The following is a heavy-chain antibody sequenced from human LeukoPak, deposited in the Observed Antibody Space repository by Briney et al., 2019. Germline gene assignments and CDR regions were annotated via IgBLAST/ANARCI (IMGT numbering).Heavy chain of an antibody. CDR2: VSISSGTI. D-gene: IGHD3-16*01. CDR1: GFTVSSNF. CDR3: ARAMSTFGGVRNYFDS. J-gene: IGHJ4*02. V-gene: IGHV3-48*04. Sequence: GGSLRLSCAAFGFTVSSNFMNWVRQAPGKGLEWISFVSISSGTIYYADSVKGRFRISRDNAKSSLDLEMNSLRAEDTAVYYCARAMSTFGGVRNYFDSWGQGTLVTVSS.